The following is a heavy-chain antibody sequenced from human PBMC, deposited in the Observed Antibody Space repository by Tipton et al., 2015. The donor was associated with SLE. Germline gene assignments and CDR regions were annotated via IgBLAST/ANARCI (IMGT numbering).Heavy chain of an antibody. V-gene: IGHV4-61*09. Sequence: TLSLTCTVSGGSISSGSYYWSWIRQPAGKGLEWIGHIYTRESNNYNPSLKSRVTISVDTSKNQFSLKLSPVTAADTAVYYCARDESVTGTSNWFDPWGQGTLVTVSS. CDR3: ARDESVTGTSNWFDP. CDR2: IYTRESN. D-gene: IGHD1-20*01. J-gene: IGHJ5*02. CDR1: GGSISSGSYY.